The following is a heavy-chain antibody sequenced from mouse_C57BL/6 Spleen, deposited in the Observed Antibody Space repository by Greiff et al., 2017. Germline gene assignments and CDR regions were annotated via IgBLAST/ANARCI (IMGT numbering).Heavy chain of an antibody. CDR3: ARLNYYGSSPWFAY. D-gene: IGHD1-1*01. CDR2: ILPGSGST. J-gene: IGHJ3*01. Sequence: VQLVESGAELMKPGASVKLSCKATGYTFTGYWIEWVKQRPGHGLEWIGEILPGSGSTNYNEKFKGKATFTADTPSNTAYMQLSSLTTEDSAIYYCARLNYYGSSPWFAYWGQGTLVTVSA. V-gene: IGHV1-9*01. CDR1: GYTFTGYW.